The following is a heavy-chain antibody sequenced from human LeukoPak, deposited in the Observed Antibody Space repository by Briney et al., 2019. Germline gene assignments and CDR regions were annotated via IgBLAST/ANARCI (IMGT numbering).Heavy chain of an antibody. D-gene: IGHD4-17*01. Sequence: PGGSLRLSCVASGFTFSSYGMHWVRQAPGKGLEWVAVIWYDGSNKYYADSVKGRFTISRDNSKNTLYLQMNSLRAEDTAVYYCAKDQERATVTTTFDYWGQGTLVTVSS. CDR1: GFTFSSYG. V-gene: IGHV3-33*06. CDR2: IWYDGSNK. CDR3: AKDQERATVTTTFDY. J-gene: IGHJ4*02.